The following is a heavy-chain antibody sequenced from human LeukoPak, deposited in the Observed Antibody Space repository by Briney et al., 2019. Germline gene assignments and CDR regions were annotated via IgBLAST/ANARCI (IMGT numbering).Heavy chain of an antibody. CDR3: AKSHIDISSYEFDP. CDR1: GFIFNSFG. J-gene: IGHJ5*02. V-gene: IGHV3-30*02. D-gene: IGHD3-22*01. Sequence: GGSLRLSCAASGFIFNSFGMHWVRQAPGKGREWVAFIWYDGSNKYYADSVKGRFTISRDNSKNTLYLQMNSLRVEDTAVYYCAKSHIDISSYEFDPWGQGTLVTVSS. CDR2: IWYDGSNK.